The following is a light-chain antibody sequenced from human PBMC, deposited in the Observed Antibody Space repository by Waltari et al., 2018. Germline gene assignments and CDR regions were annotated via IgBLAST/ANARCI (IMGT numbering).Light chain of an antibody. J-gene: IGKJ1*01. Sequence: TQSPATLSVSPGERATLSCRASQSVSSNLAWYQQKPGQAPRLLIYGASTRATGIPARFSGSGSGTEFTLTISSLQSEDFAVYYCQQYNNWPPVFGQGTKVEIK. CDR1: QSVSSN. CDR3: QQYNNWPPV. V-gene: IGKV3-15*01. CDR2: GAS.